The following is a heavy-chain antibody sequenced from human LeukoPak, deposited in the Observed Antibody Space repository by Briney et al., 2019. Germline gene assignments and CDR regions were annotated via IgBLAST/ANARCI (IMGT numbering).Heavy chain of an antibody. Sequence: GGSLRLSCAASGLNFSSRWMNWVRQAPGQGLEWVASIKEDGSEKHYVDSVKGRFTISRDNGKNSLYLQMNSLRAEDTAVYYCAKSSYYDASGYYREYYFDYWGQGTLVTVSS. D-gene: IGHD3-22*01. CDR2: IKEDGSEK. CDR3: AKSSYYDASGYYREYYFDY. CDR1: GLNFSSRW. V-gene: IGHV3-7*03. J-gene: IGHJ4*02.